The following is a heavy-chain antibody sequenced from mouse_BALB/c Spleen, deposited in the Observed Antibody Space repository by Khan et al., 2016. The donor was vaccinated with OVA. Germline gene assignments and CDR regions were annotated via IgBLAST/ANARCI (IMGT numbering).Heavy chain of an antibody. CDR1: GFTFSDYY. CDR3: ARGDYGSSIPWFAY. CDR2: ISDGGSYT. D-gene: IGHD1-1*01. Sequence: EVELVESGGGLVKPGGSLKLSCAASGFTFSDYYMYWVRQTPEKRLEWVATISDGGSYTNYADIVEGRFTISRDNAENNLYLQMRSLKSEDTAMYYCARGDYGSSIPWFAYWGQGTLVTVSA. V-gene: IGHV5-4*02. J-gene: IGHJ3*01.